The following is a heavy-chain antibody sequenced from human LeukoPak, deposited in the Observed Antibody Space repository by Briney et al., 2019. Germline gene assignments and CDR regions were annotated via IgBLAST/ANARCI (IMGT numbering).Heavy chain of an antibody. Sequence: SETLSLTCAVYGGSFSGYYWSWIRQPPGKGLEWIGEINHSGSTNYNPSLKSRVTISVDTSKNQFSLKLSSVTAADTAVYYCARSWIFGADNWFDPWGQGTLVTVSS. V-gene: IGHV4-34*01. CDR1: GGSFSGYY. J-gene: IGHJ5*02. D-gene: IGHD3-3*01. CDR2: INHSGST. CDR3: ARSWIFGADNWFDP.